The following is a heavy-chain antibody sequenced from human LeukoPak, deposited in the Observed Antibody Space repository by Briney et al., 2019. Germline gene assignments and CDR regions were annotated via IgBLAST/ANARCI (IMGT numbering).Heavy chain of an antibody. CDR1: GGSFSGYY. D-gene: IGHD2-8*01. V-gene: IGHV4-34*01. Sequence: PSETLSLTCAVYGGSFSGYYWSWIRQPPGKGLEWIGEINHSGSTNYNPSLKSRVTISVDTSKNQFSLKLSSVTAADTAVYYCARGRRESMQSTNSRSAWFDPWGQGTLVTVSS. J-gene: IGHJ5*02. CDR3: ARGRRESMQSTNSRSAWFDP. CDR2: INHSGST.